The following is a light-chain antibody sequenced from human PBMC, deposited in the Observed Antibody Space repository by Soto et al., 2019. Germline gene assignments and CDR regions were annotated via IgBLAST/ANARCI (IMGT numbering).Light chain of an antibody. V-gene: IGLV1-47*01. CDR1: SSNIGSNY. Sequence: QSVLTQPPSASGTPGQRVTISCCGSSSNIGSNYVYWYQQLPGTAPKLLIYRNNQRPSGVPDRFSGSKSGTSASLAISGLRSEDEADYYCAAWDASLSAYVVFGGGTQLTVL. CDR3: AAWDASLSAYVV. J-gene: IGLJ2*01. CDR2: RNN.